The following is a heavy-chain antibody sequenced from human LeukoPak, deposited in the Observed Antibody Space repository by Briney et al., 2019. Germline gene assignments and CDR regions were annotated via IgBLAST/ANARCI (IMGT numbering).Heavy chain of an antibody. CDR3: ARDWDSGSYPFDAFDI. V-gene: IGHV4-39*07. Sequence: SETLSLTCTVSGGSISSSPYSWDWIRQPPGKGLDWIRTIYYSGSTYYNPSLKSRVTISVDKSKNQFSLKLSSVTAADTAVYYCARDWDSGSYPFDAFDIWGQGTMVTVSS. CDR2: IYYSGST. D-gene: IGHD3-10*01. J-gene: IGHJ3*02. CDR1: GGSISSSPYS.